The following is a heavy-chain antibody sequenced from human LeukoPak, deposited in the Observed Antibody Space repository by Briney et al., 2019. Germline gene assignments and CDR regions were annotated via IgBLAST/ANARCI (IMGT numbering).Heavy chain of an antibody. D-gene: IGHD3-16*01. Sequence: GGSLRLSCAASGFTFSSYWMSWVRQAPGKGLEWVANIRQEGSEKYYVDSVKGRFTISRDNAKNSLYLQMNSLRADDTAVYYCARTARGDVFDIWGKGKMVTFSS. CDR2: IRQEGSEK. CDR1: GFTFSSYW. CDR3: ARTARGDVFDI. V-gene: IGHV3-7*01. J-gene: IGHJ3*02.